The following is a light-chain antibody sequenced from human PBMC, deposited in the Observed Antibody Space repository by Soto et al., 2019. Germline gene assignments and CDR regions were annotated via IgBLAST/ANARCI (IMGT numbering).Light chain of an antibody. CDR3: TSYASGSAYV. Sequence: QSVLTQPPSVSGSPGQSGAISCTGTSSDVGGYNRVSWYQQAPGKAPKLLIYAVSNRPSGGSTRFSGSKSGNTASLTISGLQAEYEADYYCTSYASGSAYVFGPGTKLTGL. CDR2: AVS. J-gene: IGLJ1*01. V-gene: IGLV2-18*02. CDR1: SSDVGGYNR.